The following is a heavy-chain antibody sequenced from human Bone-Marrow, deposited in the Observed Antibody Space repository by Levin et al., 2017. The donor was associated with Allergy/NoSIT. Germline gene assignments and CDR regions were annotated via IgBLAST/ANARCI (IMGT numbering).Heavy chain of an antibody. D-gene: IGHD5-24*01. J-gene: IGHJ6*03. CDR1: GVSITSGNYY. Sequence: SQTLSLTCTVSGVSITSGNYYWSWIRQPAGKGLEWIGHIYTSGNTNYNPPLKSRVTISVATSKNQFSLKLRSVTAADTAVYYCARVLQYYYYYMDVWGKGTTVTVSS. V-gene: IGHV4-61*09. CDR3: ARVLQYYYYYMDV. CDR2: IYTSGNT.